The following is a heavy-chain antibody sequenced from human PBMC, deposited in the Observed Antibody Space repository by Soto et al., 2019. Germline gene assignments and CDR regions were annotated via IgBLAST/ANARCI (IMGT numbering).Heavy chain of an antibody. J-gene: IGHJ4*02. CDR3: ARLEGLATISYYFDF. V-gene: IGHV4-39*01. CDR2: IYYRGNA. D-gene: IGHD3-9*01. CDR1: DDSINSDKYY. Sequence: SETLSLTCSVSDDSINSDKYYWGWIRQPPGKGLEWIGSIYYRGNAYYNPSLQTRVTISLDKSKSQFSLKLNSGTAADSAFFFCARLEGLATISYYFDFWGPGALVTVSS.